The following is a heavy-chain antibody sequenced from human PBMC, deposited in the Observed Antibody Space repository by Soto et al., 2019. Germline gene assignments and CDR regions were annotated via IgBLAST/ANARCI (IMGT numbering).Heavy chain of an antibody. D-gene: IGHD6-13*01. V-gene: IGHV3-53*01. CDR2: IYSGGST. J-gene: IGHJ4*02. Sequence: EVQLVESGGGLIQPGGSLRLSCAASGFTVSNNYMRWVRQAPGKGLEWVSLIYSGGSTHYAASVKGRFTISRDNSKNTLYLQMNSLRVEDTAVYYCARDPPGIAAPGCGGWGQGTLVTVSS. CDR1: GFTVSNNY. CDR3: ARDPPGIAAPGCGG.